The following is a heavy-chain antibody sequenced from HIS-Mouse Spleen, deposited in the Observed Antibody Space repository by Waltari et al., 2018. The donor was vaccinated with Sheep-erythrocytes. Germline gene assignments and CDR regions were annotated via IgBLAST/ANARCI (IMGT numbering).Heavy chain of an antibody. D-gene: IGHD3-10*01. CDR3: ARDSMGHDAFDI. V-gene: IGHV3-21*01. J-gene: IGHJ3*02. Sequence: GFTVSSYSMNWVRQAPGKGLEWVSSISSSSYIYYADSVKGRFTISRANAKNSLYLQMNSLRAEDTAVYYCARDSMGHDAFDIWGQGTMVTVSS. CDR2: ISSSSYI. CDR1: GFTVSSYS.